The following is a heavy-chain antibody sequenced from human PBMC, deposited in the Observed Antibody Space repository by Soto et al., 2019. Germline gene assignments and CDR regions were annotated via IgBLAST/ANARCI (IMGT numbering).Heavy chain of an antibody. V-gene: IGHV5-10-1*01. Sequence: GASLKISSKGSGYSFAGYWITWVRQKPGKGLEWMGRIDPSDSQTYYSPSFRGHVTISATKSITTVFLQWSSLRASDTAMYYCARQIGVADTGPNFQYDFESWGLGTPGT. D-gene: IGHD2-8*01. CDR2: IDPSDSQT. J-gene: IGHJ4*02. CDR1: GYSFAGYW. CDR3: ARQIGVADTGPNFQYDFES.